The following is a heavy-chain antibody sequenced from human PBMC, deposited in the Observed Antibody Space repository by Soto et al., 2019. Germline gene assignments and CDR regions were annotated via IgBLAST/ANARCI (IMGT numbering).Heavy chain of an antibody. D-gene: IGHD2-21*02. CDR1: GGSFSGYY. V-gene: IGHV4-34*01. Sequence: KASETLSLTCAVYGGSFSGYYWSWIRQPPGKGLEWIGEINHSGSTNYNPSLKSRVTISVDTSKNQFSLKLSSVTTADTAVYYCARVGGNSYYYYGMDVWGQGTTVTVSS. J-gene: IGHJ6*02. CDR2: INHSGST. CDR3: ARVGGNSYYYYGMDV.